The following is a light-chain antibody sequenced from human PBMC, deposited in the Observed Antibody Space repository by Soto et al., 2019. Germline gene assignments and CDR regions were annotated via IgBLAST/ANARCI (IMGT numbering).Light chain of an antibody. CDR3: SSYSTTYTVL. Sequence: QSALTQPASMSGSPGQSITISCTGTSSDVGGYNYVSWYQQHPDRAPKLIIYEVSNRPSGVSIRFSGSKSANTASLTISGLQAEDGADYYCSSYSTTYTVLFGGGTSLTAL. CDR2: EVS. V-gene: IGLV2-14*01. J-gene: IGLJ2*01. CDR1: SSDVGGYNY.